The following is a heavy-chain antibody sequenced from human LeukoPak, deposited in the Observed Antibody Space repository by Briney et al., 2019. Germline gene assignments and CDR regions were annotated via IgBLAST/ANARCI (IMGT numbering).Heavy chain of an antibody. J-gene: IGHJ5*02. D-gene: IGHD1-7*01. V-gene: IGHV1-8*01. CDR1: GYTFTSYD. Sequence: ASVKVSCKASGYTFTSYDINWVRQATGQGLERMGWMNPNSGNTGYAQKFQGRVTMTRNTSISTAYMELSSLRSEDTAVYYCARGRLELLKRWFDPWGQGTLVTVSS. CDR2: MNPNSGNT. CDR3: ARGRLELLKRWFDP.